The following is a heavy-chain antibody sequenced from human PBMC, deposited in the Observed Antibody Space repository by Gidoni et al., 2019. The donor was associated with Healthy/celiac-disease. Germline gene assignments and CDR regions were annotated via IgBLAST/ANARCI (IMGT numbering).Heavy chain of an antibody. Sequence: QVQLVQSGAEVKKPGASVKVSCKASGYTFTSYDINWVRQATGQGLEWMGWMNPNSGNTGYAQKFQGRVTMTRNTSISTAYMELSSLRSEDTAVYYCARGAVDYYDSSGYYYELDYWGQGTLVTVSS. CDR3: ARGAVDYYDSSGYYYELDY. J-gene: IGHJ4*02. CDR1: GYTFTSYD. D-gene: IGHD3-22*01. CDR2: MNPNSGNT. V-gene: IGHV1-8*01.